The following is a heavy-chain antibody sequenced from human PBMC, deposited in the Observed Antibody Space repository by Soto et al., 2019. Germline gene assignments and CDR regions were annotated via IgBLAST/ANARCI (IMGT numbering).Heavy chain of an antibody. CDR1: GFTFSTVA. J-gene: IGHJ4*02. V-gene: IGHV3-23*01. CDR2: LTAADDT. Sequence: EVHLLQSGGGLVQPGGSLRLSCAASGFTFSTVAMSWVRQAPGKGPEWVSSLTAADDTYYADSVKGRFTVSRDNSENTLYLQINSLRVEDTAVYYCAKERFNFDSWGQGTLVTVSS. CDR3: AKERFNFDS.